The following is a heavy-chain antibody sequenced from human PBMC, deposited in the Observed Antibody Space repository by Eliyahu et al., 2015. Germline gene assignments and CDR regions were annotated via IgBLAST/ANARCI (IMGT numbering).Heavy chain of an antibody. Sequence: QLQLQESGPGLVKSSETLSLTCPVXGXSIRSSXYWGWVRQPPGKGLEWIGSISYSGTTWYNPSLESRVTISIDTSKNQFYLKMISVAAADTAVYFCARRNPSKTAIDCWGQGTLVTVSS. V-gene: IGHV4-39*01. D-gene: IGHD2/OR15-2a*01. CDR1: GXSIRSSXY. CDR3: ARRNPSKTAIDC. J-gene: IGHJ4*02. CDR2: ISYSGTT.